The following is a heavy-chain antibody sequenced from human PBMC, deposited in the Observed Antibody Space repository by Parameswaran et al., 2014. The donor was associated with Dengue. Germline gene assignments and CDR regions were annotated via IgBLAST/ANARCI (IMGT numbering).Heavy chain of an antibody. D-gene: IGHD5-18*01. V-gene: IGHV1-2*02. J-gene: IGHJ4*02. CDR3: AKDQVGGYSYGYFDY. Sequence: WVRQAPGQGLEWMGWINPNSSGTNYAQKFQGRVTMTRDTSISTAYMELSRLRSDDTAVYYCAKDQVGGYSYGYFDYWGQGTLVTVSS. CDR2: INPNSSGT.